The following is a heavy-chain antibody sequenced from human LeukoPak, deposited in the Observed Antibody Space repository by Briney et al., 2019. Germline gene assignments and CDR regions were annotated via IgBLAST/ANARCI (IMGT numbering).Heavy chain of an antibody. CDR3: ARDGGLAQTDY. D-gene: IGHD3/OR15-3a*01. V-gene: IGHV1-2*02. Sequence: ASVKVSCKASGYTFTGYYMHWVRQAPGQGLEWMGWINPNSGGTNYAQKFQGRVTITADESTSTAYMELSSLRSEDTAVYYCARDGGLAQTDYWGQGTLVTVSS. J-gene: IGHJ4*02. CDR2: INPNSGGT. CDR1: GYTFTGYY.